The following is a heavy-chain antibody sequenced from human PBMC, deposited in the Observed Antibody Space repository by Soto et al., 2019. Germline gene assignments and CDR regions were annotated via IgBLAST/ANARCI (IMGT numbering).Heavy chain of an antibody. J-gene: IGHJ4*02. V-gene: IGHV3-30*03. CDR1: GFTFTSHA. Sequence: GGSLRLSCAASGFTFTSHAMHWVRQTPGKGLEWVAAISYDEIDKKYASSVKGRFTVSRDNAKNSLYLQMNSLRAEDTAVYYCARDPETGTTFLDYWGQGTLVTVSS. CDR2: ISYDEIDK. CDR3: ARDPETGTTFLDY. D-gene: IGHD1-7*01.